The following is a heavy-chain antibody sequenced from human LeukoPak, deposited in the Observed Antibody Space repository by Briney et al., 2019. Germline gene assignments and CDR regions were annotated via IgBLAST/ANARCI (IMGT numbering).Heavy chain of an antibody. CDR1: GFTFSSYW. D-gene: IGHD3-22*01. V-gene: IGHV3-7*01. CDR3: ARSYDSSGYYPLGAFDI. CDR2: IKQDGSEK. J-gene: IGHJ3*02. Sequence: PGGSLRLSCAASGFTFSSYWVSWVRQAPGKGLEWVANIKQDGSEKYYVDSVKGRLTISRDNAKNSLYLQMNSLRAEDTAVYYCARSYDSSGYYPLGAFDIWGQGTMVTVSS.